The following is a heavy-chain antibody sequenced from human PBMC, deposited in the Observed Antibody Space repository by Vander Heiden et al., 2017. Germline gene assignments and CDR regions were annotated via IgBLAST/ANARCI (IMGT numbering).Heavy chain of an antibody. CDR2: FYTDDKT. V-gene: IGHV3-53*01. CDR1: GFTVSTHH. Sequence: VQLVESGGGLIQPGGSLRLSCAASGFTVSTHHMTWVRQAPGKGLEWVSVFYTDDKTYYADSVKGRFTISRDSSQNTLYLQMNSLRAEDTALYYCAASIDLGGITLFDYWGQGTLVTVSS. D-gene: IGHD3-16*01. CDR3: AASIDLGGITLFDY. J-gene: IGHJ4*02.